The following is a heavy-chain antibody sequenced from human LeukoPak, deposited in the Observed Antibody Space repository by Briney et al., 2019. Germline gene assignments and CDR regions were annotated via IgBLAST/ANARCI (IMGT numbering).Heavy chain of an antibody. CDR3: ARVVGYCSSTSCYLNWFDP. D-gene: IGHD2-2*01. CDR2: INWNGGST. V-gene: IGHV3-20*03. CDR1: RFTFDDYG. J-gene: IGHJ5*02. Sequence: GGSLRLSSAASRFTFDDYGMSWVRQAPGNGLEWGSGINWNGGSTGYAYSVKGRFTISRDNAKNSLYLQMKSLRAEDTALYYCARVVGYCSSTSCYLNWFDPWGQGTLVTVSS.